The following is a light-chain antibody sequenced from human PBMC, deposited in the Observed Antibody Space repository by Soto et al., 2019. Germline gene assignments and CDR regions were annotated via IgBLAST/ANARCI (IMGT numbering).Light chain of an antibody. CDR1: QSVSSY. V-gene: IGKV3-11*01. Sequence: EIVLPQSPATLSLSPGERATLSCRASQSVSSYLAWYQQKPGQAPRLLIYDASNRATGIPARFSGSGSGTDFTLTISSLEPEDFAVYYCQQRSNWLWTFGQGTKV. J-gene: IGKJ1*01. CDR2: DAS. CDR3: QQRSNWLWT.